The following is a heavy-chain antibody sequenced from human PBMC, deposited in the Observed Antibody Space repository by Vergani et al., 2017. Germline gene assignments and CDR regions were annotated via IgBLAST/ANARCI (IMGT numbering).Heavy chain of an antibody. V-gene: IGHV1-69*17. Sequence: QVQLVQSGAEVKKPGSSVKVSCKASGGTFSSYAISWVRQAPGQGLEWMGGIIPIFGIANYAQKFQGRVTITADKSTSTAYMELSSLRSEDTAVYSCARHVEMETASDFDYGGQGTLVAVSS. CDR3: ARHVEMETASDFDY. D-gene: IGHD5-24*01. J-gene: IGHJ4*02. CDR1: GGTFSSYA. CDR2: IIPIFGIA.